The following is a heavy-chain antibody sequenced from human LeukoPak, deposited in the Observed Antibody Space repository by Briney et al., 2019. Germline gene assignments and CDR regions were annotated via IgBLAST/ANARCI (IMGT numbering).Heavy chain of an antibody. CDR3: AGGATPGVF. CDR1: GGSFSDYY. Sequence: SETLSLTCAVYGGSFSDYYWNWLRQPPGKGLEWIGEINQSGTTNYNPSLKSRLTISLDTSKNHLVLKLTSAPAADTALYYCAGGATPGVFWGQGILVTVSA. J-gene: IGHJ4*02. CDR2: INQSGTT. D-gene: IGHD3-10*01. V-gene: IGHV4-34*01.